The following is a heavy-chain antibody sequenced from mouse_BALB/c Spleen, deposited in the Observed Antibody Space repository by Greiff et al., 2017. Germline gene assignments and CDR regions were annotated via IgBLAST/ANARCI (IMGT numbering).Heavy chain of an antibody. V-gene: IGHV5-6-3*01. J-gene: IGHJ1*01. CDR2: INSNGGST. Sequence: EVKVVESGGGLVQPGGSLKLSCAASGFTFSSYGMSWVRQTPDKRLELVATINSNGGSTYYPDSVKGRFTISRDNAKNTLYLQMSSLKSEDTAMYYCARSGNLHWYFDVWGAGTTVTVSS. D-gene: IGHD2-1*01. CDR3: ARSGNLHWYFDV. CDR1: GFTFSSYG.